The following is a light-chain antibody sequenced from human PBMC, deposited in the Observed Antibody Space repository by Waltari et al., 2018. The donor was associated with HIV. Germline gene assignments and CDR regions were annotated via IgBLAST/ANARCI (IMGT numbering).Light chain of an antibody. J-gene: IGLJ3*02. V-gene: IGLV1-47*01. CDR3: AAWDDRVSGWL. Sequence: QSLLTQPPSASGTPGQRVTISCSGSTSHIGTNYVYWYQQLPGTAPKLLIYRNNQRPSGVPDRFSGSKSGTSASLAISGLRSEDEADYYCAAWDDRVSGWLFGGGTKLTVL. CDR2: RNN. CDR1: TSHIGTNY.